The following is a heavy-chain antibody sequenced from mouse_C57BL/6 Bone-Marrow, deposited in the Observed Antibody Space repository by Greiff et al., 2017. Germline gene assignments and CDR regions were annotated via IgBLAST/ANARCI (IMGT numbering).Heavy chain of an antibody. CDR2: INPSSGYT. V-gene: IGHV1-4*01. CDR1: GYTFTSYT. J-gene: IGHJ1*03. Sequence: VQLQQSGAELARPGASVKMSCKASGYTFTSYTMHWVKQRPGQGLEWIGYINPSSGYTKYNQKFKDKATLTADKSSSTAYMQLSSLTSEDSAVYYGARFWYFDVWGTGTTVTVSA. CDR3: ARFWYFDV.